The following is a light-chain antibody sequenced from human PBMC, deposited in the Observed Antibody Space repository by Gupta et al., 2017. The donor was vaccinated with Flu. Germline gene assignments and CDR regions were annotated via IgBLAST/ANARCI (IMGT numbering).Light chain of an antibody. CDR1: QSVSSY. Sequence: IVLTQSPATLFLPPGERATLSCRASQSVSSYFDWYQQKPGRAPRLLIYDASNRAEGIPDRCSGSGSGTDFTLTISSLEPEDFAVYYCQHRFGGPTFGGGTKVEMK. V-gene: IGKV3-11*01. J-gene: IGKJ4*01. CDR2: DAS. CDR3: QHRFGGPT.